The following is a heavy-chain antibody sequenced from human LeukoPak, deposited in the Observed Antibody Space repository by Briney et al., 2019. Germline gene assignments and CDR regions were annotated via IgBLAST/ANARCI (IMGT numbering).Heavy chain of an antibody. V-gene: IGHV3-7*05. CDR3: ARWRTSNWSEFDY. CDR2: IKQDGSEI. J-gene: IGHJ4*02. D-gene: IGHD6-13*01. Sequence: GGSLRLSCAASGFTFSSHWVAWLRQAPAKGLEWVANIKQDGSEIYYVDSVKGRFTISRDNAKNSLYLQMNSLRAEDTAVYFCARWRTSNWSEFDYWGQGTLVTVSS. CDR1: GFTFSSHW.